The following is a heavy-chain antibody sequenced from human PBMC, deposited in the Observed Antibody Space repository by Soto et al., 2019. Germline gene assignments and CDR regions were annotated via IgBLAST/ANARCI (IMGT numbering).Heavy chain of an antibody. D-gene: IGHD3-10*01. CDR1: GFAFSSYA. J-gene: IGHJ4*02. CDR2: ISYDGSNK. Sequence: QVQLVESGGGVVQPGRSLRLSCAASGFAFSSYAMHWVRQAPGKGLEWVAVISYDGSNKYYADSVKGRFTISRDNSKNTLYLQMNSLRADATAVYYCARDLSGSGDGGQGTLVTVSS. V-gene: IGHV3-30-3*01. CDR3: ARDLSGSGD.